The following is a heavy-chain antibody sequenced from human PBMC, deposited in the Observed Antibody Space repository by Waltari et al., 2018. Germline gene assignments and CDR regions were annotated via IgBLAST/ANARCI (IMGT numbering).Heavy chain of an antibody. CDR3: ARVRSSGGVY. V-gene: IGHV3-23*04. D-gene: IGHD6-19*01. Sequence: EVQLVESGGGLVQPGGSLRLSCAASGFTFSNYAMSWVRQAPGGGLDWVSAISGSGDSTHYADSVKGRFTISRDNSKNTLYLQMNSLRAEDTAVYYCARVRSSGGVYWGQGTLVTVSS. J-gene: IGHJ4*02. CDR2: ISGSGDST. CDR1: GFTFSNYA.